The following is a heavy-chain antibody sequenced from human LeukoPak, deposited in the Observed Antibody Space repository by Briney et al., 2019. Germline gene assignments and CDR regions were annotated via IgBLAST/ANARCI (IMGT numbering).Heavy chain of an antibody. CDR3: ARGGVVVPAAISWFDP. CDR1: GGSISSYY. Sequence: SETLPLTCTVSGGSISSYYWSWIRQPAGKGLEWIGRIYTSGSTNYNPSLKSRVTTSVDTSKNQFSLKLSSVTAADTAVYYCARGGVVVPAAISWFDPWGQGTLVTVSS. CDR2: IYTSGST. D-gene: IGHD2-2*02. J-gene: IGHJ5*02. V-gene: IGHV4-4*07.